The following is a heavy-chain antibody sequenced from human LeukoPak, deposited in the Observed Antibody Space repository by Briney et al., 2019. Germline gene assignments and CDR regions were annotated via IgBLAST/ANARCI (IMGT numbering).Heavy chain of an antibody. CDR2: SSSSSSYK. CDR3: ASFPSSMVRGVPHDY. D-gene: IGHD3-10*01. Sequence: PGGSLRLSCSASGFAFSSYSMSWVRQAPGRGLEWVSSSSSSSSYKYYVDSVKGRFTISRDNSKNTLYLQMNSLRAEDTAVYYCASFPSSMVRGVPHDYWGQGTLVTVSS. V-gene: IGHV3-21*01. J-gene: IGHJ4*02. CDR1: GFAFSSYS.